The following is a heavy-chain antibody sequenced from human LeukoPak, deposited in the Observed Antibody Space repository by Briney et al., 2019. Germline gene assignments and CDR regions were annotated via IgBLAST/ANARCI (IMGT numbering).Heavy chain of an antibody. CDR3: ARSYNSSSWYLYYYYYGMDV. V-gene: IGHV1-18*01. CDR1: GYTFTSYG. D-gene: IGHD6-13*01. J-gene: IGHJ6*02. Sequence: ASVKVSFKASGYTFTSYGISWVRQAPGQGLECMGWISAYNGNTNYAQKLQGRVTMTTDTSTSTAYMELRRLRSDDTAVYYCARSYNSSSWYLYYYYYGMDVWGQGTTVTVSS. CDR2: ISAYNGNT.